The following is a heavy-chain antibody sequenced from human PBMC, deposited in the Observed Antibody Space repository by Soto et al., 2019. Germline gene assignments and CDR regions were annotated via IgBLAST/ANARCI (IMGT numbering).Heavy chain of an antibody. CDR3: VNIMIERGAFDF. V-gene: IGHV3-64D*06. D-gene: IGHD2-21*01. CDR1: GFTFSSYA. J-gene: IGHJ4*02. Sequence: TWGSLRLSCAASGFTFSSYAMHWVRQTPGKGLEYVSSISPQGGSTYYADSVKGRFTISRDDSKNTGYLQMNSLRAENKAVYYCVNIMIERGAFDFWGRGTLVTVSS. CDR2: ISPQGGST.